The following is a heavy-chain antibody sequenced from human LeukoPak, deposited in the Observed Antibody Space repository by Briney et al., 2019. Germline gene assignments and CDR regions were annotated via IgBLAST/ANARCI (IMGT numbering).Heavy chain of an antibody. CDR1: GGTFSRYA. CDR3: ARDPANGRGDSFDM. Sequence: ASVKVSCKASGGTFSRYAISWVRQTPGQGLEWMGGIIPIFGTANYAQKFQGRVTITTDESTSTAYMELSSLTSEDTAVYFCARDPANGRGDSFDMWGQGTMVTVSS. J-gene: IGHJ3*02. D-gene: IGHD1-26*01. V-gene: IGHV1-69*05. CDR2: IIPIFGTA.